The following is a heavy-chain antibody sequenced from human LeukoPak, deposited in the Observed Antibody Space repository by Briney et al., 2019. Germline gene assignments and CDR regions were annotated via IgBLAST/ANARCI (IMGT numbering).Heavy chain of an antibody. J-gene: IGHJ5*02. Sequence: GGSLRLSCVASGFTFNSYWMSWVRQAPGKGLEWVANIKQGGSEKYYVDSVKGRFTISRDNAKNSLYLQMNILRVEDTAVYYCAGLSGGFYDTNDYAWGQGTLVTVSS. CDR1: GFTFNSYW. CDR2: IKQGGSEK. CDR3: AGLSGGFYDTNDYA. V-gene: IGHV3-7*01. D-gene: IGHD3-22*01.